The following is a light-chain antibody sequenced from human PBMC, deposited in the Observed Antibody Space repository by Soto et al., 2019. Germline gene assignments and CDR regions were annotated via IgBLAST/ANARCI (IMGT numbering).Light chain of an antibody. CDR3: QQSYSTLLFT. CDR2: AAS. V-gene: IGKV1-39*01. Sequence: DIQMSQSPSSLSASVGDRVTITCRASQSISSYLNWYQQKPGKAPKLLIYAASSLQSGVPSRFSGSGSGTGFTLTISSLQPEDFATYYCQQSYSTLLFTFGPGTKVDIK. J-gene: IGKJ3*01. CDR1: QSISSY.